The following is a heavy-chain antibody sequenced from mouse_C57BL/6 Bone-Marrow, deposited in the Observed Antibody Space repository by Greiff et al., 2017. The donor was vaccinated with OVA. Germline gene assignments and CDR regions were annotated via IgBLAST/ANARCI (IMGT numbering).Heavy chain of an antibody. Sequence: VQRVESGPGLVQPSQSLSITCTVSGFSLTSYGVHWVRQSPGKGLEWLGVIWSGGSTDYNAAFISRLSISKDNSKSQVFFKMNSLQADDTAIYYCASLYYGSSHGAMDYWGQGTSVTVSS. D-gene: IGHD1-1*01. CDR2: IWSGGST. CDR1: GFSLTSYG. CDR3: ASLYYGSSHGAMDY. J-gene: IGHJ4*01. V-gene: IGHV2-2*01.